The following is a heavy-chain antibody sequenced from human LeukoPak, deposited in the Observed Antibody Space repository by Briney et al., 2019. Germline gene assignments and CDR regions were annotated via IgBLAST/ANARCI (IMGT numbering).Heavy chain of an antibody. Sequence: SETLSLTCAVYGGSFSGYYWSWIRQPPGKGLEWIGEINHSGSTNYNPSLKSRVTISVDTSKNQFSLKLSSVTAADTAVYYCARGGRSSGWYIDYWGQGTLVTVSS. J-gene: IGHJ4*02. CDR1: GGSFSGYY. CDR2: INHSGST. V-gene: IGHV4-34*01. D-gene: IGHD6-19*01. CDR3: ARGGRSSGWYIDY.